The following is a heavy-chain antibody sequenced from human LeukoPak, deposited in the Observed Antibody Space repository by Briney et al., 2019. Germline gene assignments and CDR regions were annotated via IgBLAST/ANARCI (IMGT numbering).Heavy chain of an antibody. CDR1: GFRSSNSW. V-gene: IGHV3-7*01. Sequence: GGALRLSCVAPGFRSSNSWMTWVRQTPGKGLERVANTKPEGSEKKYVDSVKGRYTISRDNAKNSLYLKMNSLRAEDTAVYYRARTFYYDNSGYRHLDFWGQGTLVTVSS. J-gene: IGHJ4*02. CDR2: TKPEGSEK. CDR3: ARTFYYDNSGYRHLDF. D-gene: IGHD3-22*01.